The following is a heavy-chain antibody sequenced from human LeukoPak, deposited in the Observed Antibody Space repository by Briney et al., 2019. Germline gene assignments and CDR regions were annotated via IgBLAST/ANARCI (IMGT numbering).Heavy chain of an antibody. CDR1: GFTVSSNY. Sequence: RGSLRLSCAASGFTVSSNYMSWVRQAPGKGLEWVSVIHSGATTYYADSVKGRFTISRDNSKNALYLQMNSLRADDTAVYYCARVAAVYYSYGMDVWGQGTTVTVSS. V-gene: IGHV3-66*01. CDR3: ARVAAVYYSYGMDV. J-gene: IGHJ6*02. D-gene: IGHD6-25*01. CDR2: IHSGATT.